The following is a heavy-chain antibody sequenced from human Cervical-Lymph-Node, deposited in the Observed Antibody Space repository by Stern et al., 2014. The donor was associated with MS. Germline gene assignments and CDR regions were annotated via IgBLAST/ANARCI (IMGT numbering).Heavy chain of an antibody. V-gene: IGHV4-59*12. J-gene: IGHJ4*02. Sequence: VQLVESGPGLVKPSETLSLTCTVSGGTINTDYWNWVRQPPGKGLEWIGYVHYNGNPNYNPSLKSRVTISVNTSKNQFPLRLTSVTAADTAVYYCAKGVGWTPDSWGQGTLVTVSS. CDR3: AKGVGWTPDS. D-gene: IGHD1-26*01. CDR1: GGTINTDY. CDR2: VHYNGNP.